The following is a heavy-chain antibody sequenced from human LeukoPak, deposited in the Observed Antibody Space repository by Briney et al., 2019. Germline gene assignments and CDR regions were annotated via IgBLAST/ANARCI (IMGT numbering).Heavy chain of an antibody. D-gene: IGHD6-13*01. CDR3: ARDAGAAAGTGLYYFDY. J-gene: IGHJ4*02. CDR2: IKEDESEK. Sequence: GGSLRLSCAASGFNFNNYWMSWVRQAPGKGLEWVANIKEDESEKDYVDSVKGRFTIFRDNAKNSLYLQMNSLRAEDTAVYYCARDAGAAAGTGLYYFDYWGQGTLVTVSS. CDR1: GFNFNNYW. V-gene: IGHV3-7*01.